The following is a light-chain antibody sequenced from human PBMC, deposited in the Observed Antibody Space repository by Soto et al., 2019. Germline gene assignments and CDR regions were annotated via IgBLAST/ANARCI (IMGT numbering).Light chain of an antibody. CDR2: GAS. V-gene: IGKV3-15*01. J-gene: IGKJ4*02. Sequence: EIVMTQSPATLSVSPGERATLSCRASQSVSSNLAWYQQKPGQAPRLLIYGASTRATGIPARFSGSGSGTEFPLTLSSLQSEDFAVYYCQQYNNWPLTFGGGTTVEIQ. CDR3: QQYNNWPLT. CDR1: QSVSSN.